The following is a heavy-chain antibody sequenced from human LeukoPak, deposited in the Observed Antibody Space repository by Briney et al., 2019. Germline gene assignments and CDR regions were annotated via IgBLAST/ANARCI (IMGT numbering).Heavy chain of an antibody. D-gene: IGHD5-24*01. J-gene: IGHJ4*02. V-gene: IGHV4-59*01. CDR1: GGSINSYY. CDR2: IYYSGST. Sequence: SGTLSLTCTVSGGSINSYYWSWIRQPPGKGLEWIGYIYYSGSTNYNPSLKSRVTISVDTSKNQFSLKLSSVTAADTAVYYCARAGDGYNYIGYWGQGTLVTVSS. CDR3: ARAGDGYNYIGY.